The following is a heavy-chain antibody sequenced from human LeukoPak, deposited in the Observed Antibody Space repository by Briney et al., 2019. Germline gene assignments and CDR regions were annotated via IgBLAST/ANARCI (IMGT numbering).Heavy chain of an antibody. CDR1: GFTFSSYA. CDR3: AKSPYYYDSSGSAY. V-gene: IGHV3-23*01. D-gene: IGHD3-22*01. J-gene: IGHJ4*02. CDR2: ISGSGGST. Sequence: PGGSLRLSCAASGFTFSSYAMSWVRQAPGEGLEWVSAISGSGGSTYYADSVKGRFTISRDNSKNTLYLQMNSLRAEDTAVYYCAKSPYYYDSSGSAYWGQGTLVTVSS.